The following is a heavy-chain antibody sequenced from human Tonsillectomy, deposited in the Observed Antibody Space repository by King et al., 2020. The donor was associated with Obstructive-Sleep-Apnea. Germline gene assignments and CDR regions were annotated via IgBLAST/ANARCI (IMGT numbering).Heavy chain of an antibody. CDR1: DDIFSTYG. CDR3: ARGSVDTAGD. J-gene: IGHJ4*02. CDR2: ISAYNGNT. Sequence: VQLVESGAEVKKPGASVKVSCKAPDDIFSTYGISWVRQAPGQGLEWMGWISAYNGNTNYAQKFQGRVSMTTDTSTSTAYMELRSLRSDDTAVYYCARGSVDTAGDWGQGTLVIVSS. D-gene: IGHD5-18*01. V-gene: IGHV1-18*01.